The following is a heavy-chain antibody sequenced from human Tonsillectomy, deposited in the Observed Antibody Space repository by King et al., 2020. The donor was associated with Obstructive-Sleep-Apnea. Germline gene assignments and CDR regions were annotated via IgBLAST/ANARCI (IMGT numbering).Heavy chain of an antibody. Sequence: QLVQSGAEVKKPGESLKISCKGSGYSFTRYWIGWLRQMPGKGLEWMGVIYPADSETRYSPSFEGQVTIPADKSITTAYLQWSSLKASDTAMYYCATYYGSGSYYNEAPSYYYYYGMDVWGQGTTVTVSS. CDR3: ATYYGSGSYYNEAPSYYYYYGMDV. CDR2: IYPADSET. V-gene: IGHV5-51*01. CDR1: GYSFTRYW. J-gene: IGHJ6*02. D-gene: IGHD3-10*01.